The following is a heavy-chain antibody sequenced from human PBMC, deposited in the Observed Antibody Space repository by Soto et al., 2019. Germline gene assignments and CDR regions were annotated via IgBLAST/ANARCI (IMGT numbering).Heavy chain of an antibody. V-gene: IGHV1-18*01. CDR2: ISAYNGNT. CDR3: ARGRYYGSGSYPLSPGPYRSCNY. Sequence: QVQLVQSGAEVKKPGASVKVSCKASGYTFTSYGISWVRQAPGQGLEWMGWISAYNGNTNYAQKLQGRVTMTTDTATSTAYKELRSLRSDDTAGYYCARGRYYGSGSYPLSPGPYRSCNYWGQGTLVTVSS. D-gene: IGHD3-10*01. J-gene: IGHJ4*02. CDR1: GYTFTSYG.